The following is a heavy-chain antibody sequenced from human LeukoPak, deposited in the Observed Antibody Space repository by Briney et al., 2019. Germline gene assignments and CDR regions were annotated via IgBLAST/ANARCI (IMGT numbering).Heavy chain of an antibody. J-gene: IGHJ4*02. CDR2: ISYDGSNK. Sequence: AGGSLRLSCAASGFTFSSYGIHWVRQAPGKGLEWVAVISYDGSNKYYADSVKGRFTISRDNSKNTLYLQMNSLRAEDTAVYYCARGMIVVMYYFDYWGQGTLVTVSS. CDR1: GFTFSSYG. CDR3: ARGMIVVMYYFDY. D-gene: IGHD3-22*01. V-gene: IGHV3-30*03.